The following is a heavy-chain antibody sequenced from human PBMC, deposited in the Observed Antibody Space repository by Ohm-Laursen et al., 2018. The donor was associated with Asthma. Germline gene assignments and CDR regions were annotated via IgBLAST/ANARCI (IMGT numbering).Heavy chain of an antibody. D-gene: IGHD6-6*01. J-gene: IGHJ6*02. Sequence: SLRLSCAASGFTFNKHHMTWVRQAPGRGLEWVSIIYSDGSTYYADSVKGRFTISRDSSKNTLYLQMNSLRAEDTAVYYCVRDGGIAARHYFGMDVWGQGTTVTASS. V-gene: IGHV3-53*01. CDR3: VRDGGIAARHYFGMDV. CDR2: IYSDGST. CDR1: GFTFNKHH.